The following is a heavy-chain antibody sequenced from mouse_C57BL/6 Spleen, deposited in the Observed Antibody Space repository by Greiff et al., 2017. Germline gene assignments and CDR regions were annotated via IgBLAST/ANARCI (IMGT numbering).Heavy chain of an antibody. J-gene: IGHJ4*01. CDR2: IRDGGSYT. Sequence: EVNLVESGGGLVKPGGSLKLSCAASGFTFSSYAMSWVRQTPEKRLEWVATIRDGGSYTYYPDNVKGRFTISRDNAKNNLYLQLSHLKSEETDMYYCARDLGSNPYYAMDYWGQGTSVTVSA. D-gene: IGHD1-1*01. CDR1: GFTFSSYA. CDR3: ARDLGSNPYYAMDY. V-gene: IGHV5-4*01.